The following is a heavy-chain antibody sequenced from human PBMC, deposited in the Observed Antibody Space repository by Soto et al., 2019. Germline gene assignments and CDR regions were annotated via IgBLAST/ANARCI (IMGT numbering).Heavy chain of an antibody. CDR1: GYTFTSYD. Sequence: QVQLVQSGADVKKPGASVKVSCKASGYTFTSYDINWVRQATGQGLEWMGWMNPNSGNTGYAQKFQGRVTMTRNTSISTAYMELSSLRSEDTAVYYWAREKGLSWTVDYWGQGTLVTVSS. J-gene: IGHJ4*02. CDR2: MNPNSGNT. CDR3: AREKGLSWTVDY. D-gene: IGHD6-13*01. V-gene: IGHV1-8*01.